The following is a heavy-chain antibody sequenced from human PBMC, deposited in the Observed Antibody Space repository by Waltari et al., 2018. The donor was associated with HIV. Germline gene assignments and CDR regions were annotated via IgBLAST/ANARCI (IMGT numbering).Heavy chain of an antibody. CDR1: GYNFTGYY. Sequence: QVQLLQSGPEVRKPGASVKVSCRASGYNFTGYYMHWVRQAPGQGLEWMGWSNPNSCNAHFAQKFKGRVTWTRVTSIRTAYLEMRRLKSDDTAIYYCARDGVGDAAFDYWGQGTLVTVS. CDR3: ARDGVGDAAFDY. V-gene: IGHV1-2*02. D-gene: IGHD1-26*01. J-gene: IGHJ4*02. CDR2: SNPNSCNA.